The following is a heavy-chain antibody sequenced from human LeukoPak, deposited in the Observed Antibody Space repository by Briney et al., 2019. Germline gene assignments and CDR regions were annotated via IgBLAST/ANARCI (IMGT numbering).Heavy chain of an antibody. CDR2: IYHSGST. V-gene: IGHV4-38-2*02. J-gene: IGHJ4*02. CDR1: GYSISSGYY. Sequence: SETLSLTCTVSGYSISSGYYWGWIRQSPGKGLEWIGSIYHSGSTYYNPSLKSRVTISVDTSKNQFSLKLSSVTAADTAVYYCAREEGEMVRGSGGYWGQGTLVTVSS. CDR3: AREEGEMVRGSGGY. D-gene: IGHD3-10*01.